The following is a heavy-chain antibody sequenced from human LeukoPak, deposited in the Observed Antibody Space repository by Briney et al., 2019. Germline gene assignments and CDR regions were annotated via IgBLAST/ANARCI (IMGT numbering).Heavy chain of an antibody. D-gene: IGHD6-19*01. CDR3: ATYPVGGSSGWSAQYYFDY. V-gene: IGHV1-24*01. CDR1: GYTLTELS. Sequence: ASVKVSGKVSGYTLTELSMHWVRQAPGKGLEWMGGFDPEDGETIYAQKFQGRVTMTEDTSTDTAYMELSSLRSEDTAVYYCATYPVGGSSGWSAQYYFDYWGQGTLVTVSS. CDR2: FDPEDGET. J-gene: IGHJ4*02.